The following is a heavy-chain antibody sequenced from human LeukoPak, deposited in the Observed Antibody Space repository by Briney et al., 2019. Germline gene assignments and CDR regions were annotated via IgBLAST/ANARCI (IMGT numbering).Heavy chain of an antibody. CDR2: INAGNGNT. Sequence: ASVTVSCKASGYTFTSYAMHWVRQAPGQRLEWMGWINAGNGNTKYSQKFQGRVTITRDTSASTAYMELSSLRSEDTAVYYCARERVGALYYYYGMDVWGRGTTVTVSS. V-gene: IGHV1-3*01. J-gene: IGHJ6*02. CDR1: GYTFTSYA. D-gene: IGHD1-26*01. CDR3: ARERVGALYYYYGMDV.